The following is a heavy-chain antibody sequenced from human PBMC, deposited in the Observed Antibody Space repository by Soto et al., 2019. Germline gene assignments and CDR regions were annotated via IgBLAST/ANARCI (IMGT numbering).Heavy chain of an antibody. CDR2: ISRSSSDI. V-gene: IGHV3-21*01. CDR3: ARTFYGMDV. J-gene: IGHJ6*02. CDR1: GFTFSSHN. Sequence: LRLSCAASGFTFSSHNMNWVRQAPGKGLEWVSSISRSSSDIYYADSVKGRFTISRDNAKNSLYLQMNSLRAEDTAVYYCARTFYGMDVWGQGTTVTVYS.